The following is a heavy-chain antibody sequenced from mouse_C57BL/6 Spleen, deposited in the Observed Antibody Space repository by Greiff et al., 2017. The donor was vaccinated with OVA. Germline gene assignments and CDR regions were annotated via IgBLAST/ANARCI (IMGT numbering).Heavy chain of an antibody. D-gene: IGHD2-1*01. J-gene: IGHJ4*01. V-gene: IGHV1-61*01. CDR2: IYPSDSET. CDR3: ARSRYYLEAMDY. Sequence: QVQLKQPGAELVRPGSSVKLSCKASGYTFTSYWMDWVKQRPGQGLEWIGNIYPSDSETHYNQKFKDKATLTVDKSSSTAYMQLSSLTSEDSAVYYCARSRYYLEAMDYWGQGTSVTVSS. CDR1: GYTFTSYW.